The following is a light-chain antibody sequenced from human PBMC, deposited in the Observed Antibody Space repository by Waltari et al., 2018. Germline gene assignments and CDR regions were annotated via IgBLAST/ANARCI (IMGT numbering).Light chain of an antibody. CDR3: QQYDNWPPLT. CDR2: GAP. J-gene: IGKJ4*01. CDR1: QSVSSN. V-gene: IGKV3-15*01. Sequence: EIVMTQSPATLSISPGERATLSCRASQSVSSNLAWYQQKPGQAPRLLIYGAPTRATDIPARFSGSGSGAEFTLTISSLQSEDFAVYYCQQYDNWPPLTFGGGTKVEIK.